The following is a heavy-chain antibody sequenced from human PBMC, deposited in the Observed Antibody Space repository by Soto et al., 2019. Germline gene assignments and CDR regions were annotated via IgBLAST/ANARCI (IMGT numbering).Heavy chain of an antibody. CDR3: ARFRIQIGRWELLPKGSDYYYGMDV. J-gene: IGHJ6*02. CDR1: GYTFTSYG. CDR2: ISAYNGNT. Sequence: ASVKVSCKASGYTFTSYGISWVRQAPGQGLEWMGWISAYNGNTNYAQKLQGRVTMTTDTSTSTAYMELRSLRSDDTAVYYCARFRIQIGRWELLPKGSDYYYGMDVWGQGTTVTVSS. D-gene: IGHD1-26*01. V-gene: IGHV1-18*04.